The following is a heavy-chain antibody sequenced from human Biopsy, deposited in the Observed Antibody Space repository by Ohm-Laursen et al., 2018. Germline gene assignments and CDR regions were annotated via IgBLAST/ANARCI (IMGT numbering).Heavy chain of an antibody. CDR2: IYYTGST. J-gene: IGHJ2*01. Sequence: SDTLSLTCTVSGGSISSYYWSWIRQPPGKGLEWIGYIYYTGSTSYNPSLKSRVTISVDTTMNHLSLRLPSVTAADTAVYYCARHAPSYSGSYWRYFDLWGRGTLVTVSS. CDR1: GGSISSYY. CDR3: ARHAPSYSGSYWRYFDL. D-gene: IGHD1-26*01. V-gene: IGHV4-59*08.